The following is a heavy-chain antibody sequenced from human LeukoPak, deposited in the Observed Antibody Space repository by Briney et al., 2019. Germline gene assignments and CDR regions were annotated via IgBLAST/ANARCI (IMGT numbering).Heavy chain of an antibody. D-gene: IGHD3-3*01. CDR3: ARDLLLEWLLFDYYYYGMDV. CDR1: GFTFSSYG. Sequence: GGSLTLSCAASGFTFSSYGMQWVRQAPGKGLEWVAVIWYDGSNKYYADSVKGRFTISRDNSKNTLYLQMNSLRAEDTAVYYCARDLLLEWLLFDYYYYGMDVWGQGTTVTVSS. CDR2: IWYDGSNK. J-gene: IGHJ6*02. V-gene: IGHV3-33*01.